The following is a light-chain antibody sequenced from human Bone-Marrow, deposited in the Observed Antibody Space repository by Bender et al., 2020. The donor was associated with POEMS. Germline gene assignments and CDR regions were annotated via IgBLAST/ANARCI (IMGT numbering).Light chain of an antibody. V-gene: IGLV2-8*01. CDR2: EVI. CDR3: TSYAGNNKFV. CDR1: TSDIGGYNY. Sequence: QSALTQPRSVSGSPGQSVTIPCSGTTSDIGGYNYVSWYRQLPGEAPQLIIFEVIKRPSGVPDRFSGSKSGNTASLTVSGLQPEDEADYYCTSYAGNNKFVFGTGTKVTVL. J-gene: IGLJ1*01.